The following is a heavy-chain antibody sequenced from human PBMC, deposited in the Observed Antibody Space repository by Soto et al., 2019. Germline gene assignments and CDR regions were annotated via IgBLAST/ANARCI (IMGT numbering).Heavy chain of an antibody. V-gene: IGHV1-69*02. D-gene: IGHD6-25*01. CDR3: ASQAAGSNAFDI. Sequence: GASVKVSCKASGGTFSSYTISWVRQAPGQGLEWMGRIIPTLGIANYAQKFQGRVTITADKSTSTAYMELSSLRSEDTAVYYCASQAAGSNAFDIWGQGTMVTVS. CDR1: GGTFSSYT. CDR2: IIPTLGIA. J-gene: IGHJ3*02.